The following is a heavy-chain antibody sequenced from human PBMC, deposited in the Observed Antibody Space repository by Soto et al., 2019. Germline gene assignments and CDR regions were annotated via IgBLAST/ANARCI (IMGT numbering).Heavy chain of an antibody. Sequence: ETLSLTCDVSGYSISSGYFWGWIRQPPGKGLEWIGNIYHSGSTYYNPSLKSRLTISVDKSKNQFSLKLSSVTATDTAVYYCARVARWAFDIWGQGTVVTVSS. D-gene: IGHD2-15*01. CDR1: GYSISSGYF. CDR3: ARVARWAFDI. CDR2: IYHSGST. V-gene: IGHV4-38-2*01. J-gene: IGHJ3*02.